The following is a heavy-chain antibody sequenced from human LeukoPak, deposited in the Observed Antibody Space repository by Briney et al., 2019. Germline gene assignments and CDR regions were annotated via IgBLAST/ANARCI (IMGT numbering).Heavy chain of an antibody. Sequence: SETLSLTCTDSGGSISNYYWSWIRQSPGKGLEWIGYISYSGGTNYNPSLKSRVTISLDTSKNQFSLKVTSVTAADTAFYYCARSYDTSGYFHAFDIWGQGTMITVSS. V-gene: IGHV4-59*01. D-gene: IGHD3-22*01. CDR2: ISYSGGT. CDR1: GGSISNYY. CDR3: ARSYDTSGYFHAFDI. J-gene: IGHJ3*02.